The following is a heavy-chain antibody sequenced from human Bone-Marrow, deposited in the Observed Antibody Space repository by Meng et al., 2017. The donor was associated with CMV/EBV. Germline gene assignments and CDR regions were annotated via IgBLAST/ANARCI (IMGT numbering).Heavy chain of an antibody. V-gene: IGHV3-53*05. CDR2: IYSGGST. CDR3: AREFVNYGGNSFDY. D-gene: IGHD4-23*01. Sequence: GGSLRLSSASSGFTVSSNYLSWVRQAPGKGLEWVSVIYSGGSTYYADSVKGRFTISRDNSKNTLYLQMNSLRAEDTAVYYCAREFVNYGGNSFDYWGQGTLVTVSS. J-gene: IGHJ4*02. CDR1: GFTVSSNY.